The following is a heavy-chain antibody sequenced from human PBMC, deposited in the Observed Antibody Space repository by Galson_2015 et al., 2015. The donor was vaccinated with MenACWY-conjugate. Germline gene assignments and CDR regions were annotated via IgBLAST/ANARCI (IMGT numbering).Heavy chain of an antibody. Sequence: SETLSLTCAVYGGSFSGYYWSWIRQPPGKGLEWIGDINHSGSTNYNPSLKSRVTILVDTSKNHFSLKLSSVTAADTAVYYCARGVSGTERYYYYGMDVWGQGTTVTVSS. D-gene: IGHD3-10*01. V-gene: IGHV4-34*01. J-gene: IGHJ6*02. CDR1: GGSFSGYY. CDR2: INHSGST. CDR3: ARGVSGTERYYYYGMDV.